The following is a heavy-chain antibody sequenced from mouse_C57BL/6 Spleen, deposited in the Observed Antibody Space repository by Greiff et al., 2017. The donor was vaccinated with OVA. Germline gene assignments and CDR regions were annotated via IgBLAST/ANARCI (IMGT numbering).Heavy chain of an antibody. D-gene: IGHD3-2*02. Sequence: QVQLQQPGAELVRPGSSVKLSCKASGYTFTSYWMDWVKQRPGQGLEWIGNIYPSDSETHYNQKFKDKATLTVDKSSSTAYMQLSSLTSEDSAVYYCARSPAQARAMDYWGQGTSVTVSS. CDR1: GYTFTSYW. CDR3: ARSPAQARAMDY. CDR2: IYPSDSET. J-gene: IGHJ4*01. V-gene: IGHV1-61*01.